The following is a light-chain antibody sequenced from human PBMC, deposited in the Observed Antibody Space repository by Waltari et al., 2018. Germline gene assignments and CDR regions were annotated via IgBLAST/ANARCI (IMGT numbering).Light chain of an antibody. CDR3: QSYDSSLSGYV. V-gene: IGLV1-40*01. CDR1: KSNTGAGYD. J-gene: IGLJ1*01. CDR2: GNS. Sequence: QPVLTQPPSVSGAPGQRVSISCTGSKSNTGAGYDVHWYQQLPGTATKLLIYGNSNRPSGVPDRFSGSKSGTSASLAITGLQAEDEADYYCQSYDSSLSGYVFGTGTKVTVL.